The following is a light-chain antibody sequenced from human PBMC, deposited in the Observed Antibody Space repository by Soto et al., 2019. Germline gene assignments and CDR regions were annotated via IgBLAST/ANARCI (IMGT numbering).Light chain of an antibody. CDR3: QQYNNWPLT. CDR1: QSVSSN. CDR2: GAS. Sequence: RVRTPCQETLCVSPGERASLSCRASQSVSSNLAWYQQKPGQAPRLLIYGASTRATGIPARFSGSGSGTEFTLTISSLQSEDFTVYYCQQYNNWPLTSGGGTKVDI. V-gene: IGKV3-15*01. J-gene: IGKJ4*01.